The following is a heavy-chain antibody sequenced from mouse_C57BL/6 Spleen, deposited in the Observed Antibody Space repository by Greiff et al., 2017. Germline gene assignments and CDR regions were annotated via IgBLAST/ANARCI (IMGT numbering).Heavy chain of an antibody. CDR3: TTFGSFYFDY. CDR1: GFNIKDDY. Sequence: EVKLVESGAELVRPGASVKLSCTASGFNIKDDYMHWVKQRPEQGLEWIGWIDPENGDTEYASKFQGKATITADTSSNTAYLQLSSLTSEDTAVYYCTTFGSFYFDYWGQGTTLTVSS. CDR2: IDPENGDT. D-gene: IGHD1-1*01. V-gene: IGHV14-4*01. J-gene: IGHJ2*01.